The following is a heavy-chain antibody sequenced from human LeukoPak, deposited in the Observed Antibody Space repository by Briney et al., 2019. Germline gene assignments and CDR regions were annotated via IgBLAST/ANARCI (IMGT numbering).Heavy chain of an antibody. D-gene: IGHD3-10*01. CDR3: ARVSGGNWFDP. J-gene: IGHJ5*02. CDR2: IYYSGST. Sequence: SETLSLTCTVSGGSISSGSYYWGWIRQPPGKGLEWIGSIYYSGSTYYNPSLKSRVTISVDTSKNQFSLKLSSVTAADTAVYYCARVSGGNWFDPWGQGTLVTVSS. CDR1: GGSISSGSYY. V-gene: IGHV4-39*01.